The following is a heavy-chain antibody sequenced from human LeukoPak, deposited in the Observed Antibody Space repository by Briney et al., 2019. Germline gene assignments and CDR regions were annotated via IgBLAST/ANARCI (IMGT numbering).Heavy chain of an antibody. CDR1: GFIVSRNY. D-gene: IGHD3-3*01. J-gene: IGHJ3*02. CDR3: ARDGRCLEWLSAHDAFDI. V-gene: IGHV3-66*02. Sequence: GGSLRLSCAASGFIVSRNYMTWVRQAPGKGLEWVSLIHSGGGTDYADSVKDRFTISRDNSKNTLHLQMNSLRAEDTAVYYCARDGRCLEWLSAHDAFDIWAKGQWSPSLQ. CDR2: IHSGGGT.